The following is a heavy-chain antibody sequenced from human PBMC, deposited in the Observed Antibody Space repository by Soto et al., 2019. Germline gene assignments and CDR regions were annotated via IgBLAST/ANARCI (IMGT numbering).Heavy chain of an antibody. CDR1: GGSISTYY. J-gene: IGHJ3*02. V-gene: IGHV4-4*07. CDR3: ARGGRDGFDI. CDR2: AYISGST. Sequence: PSETLSLTCTVSGGSISTYYWNWIRQCAGKGLEWIGRAYISGSTNYHPSLKSRVAMSVDTSNNQFSLKVTSVTAADTAVYYCARGGRDGFDIWGQGTMVTVSS.